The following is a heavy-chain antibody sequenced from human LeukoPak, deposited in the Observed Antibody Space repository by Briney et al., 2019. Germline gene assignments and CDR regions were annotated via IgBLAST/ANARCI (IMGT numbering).Heavy chain of an antibody. D-gene: IGHD3-22*01. J-gene: IGHJ3*02. CDR2: IYYSGST. Sequence: SETLSLTCSVSGGSISSGGYYWSWIRQHPGKGLEWIGYIYYSGSTYYNPSLKSRVTISVDTSKNQFSLKLSSVTAADTAVYYCAAHYYDSSGYYRDDAFDIWGQGTMVTVSS. CDR1: GGSISSGGYY. V-gene: IGHV4-31*03. CDR3: AAHYYDSSGYYRDDAFDI.